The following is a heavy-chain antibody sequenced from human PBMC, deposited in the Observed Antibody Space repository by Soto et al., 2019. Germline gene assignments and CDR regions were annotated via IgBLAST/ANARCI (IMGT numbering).Heavy chain of an antibody. V-gene: IGHV5-10-1*01. CDR3: ARSFWYEKEIYDFWIGCPGAHDVGY. D-gene: IGHD3-3*01. J-gene: IGHJ4*02. Sequence: PGESLKISCKGSGYSFTSYWISWVRQMPGKGLEWMGRIDPSDSYTNYSPSFQGHVTISADKSISTAYLQWSSLKASDTAMYYCARSFWYEKEIYDFWIGCPGAHDVGYRGEGTLFTVS. CDR2: IDPSDSYT. CDR1: GYSFTSYW.